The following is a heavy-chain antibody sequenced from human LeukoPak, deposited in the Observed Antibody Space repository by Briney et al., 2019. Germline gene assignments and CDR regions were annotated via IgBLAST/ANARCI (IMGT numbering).Heavy chain of an antibody. V-gene: IGHV4-38-2*02. J-gene: IGHJ4*02. Sequence: SETLSLTCTVSGYSISSGYYWGWIRQPPGKGLEWIGSIYHSGSTYYNPSLKSRVTISVDTSKNQFSLKLSSVTAADTAVYYCARDAQYDFWSGSTVDYWGQGTLVTVSS. CDR2: IYHSGST. CDR1: GYSISSGYY. D-gene: IGHD3-3*01. CDR3: ARDAQYDFWSGSTVDY.